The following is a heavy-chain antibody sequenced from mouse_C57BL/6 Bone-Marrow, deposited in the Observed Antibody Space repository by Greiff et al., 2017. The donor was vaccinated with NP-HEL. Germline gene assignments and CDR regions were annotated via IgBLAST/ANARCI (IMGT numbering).Heavy chain of an antibody. J-gene: IGHJ2*01. Sequence: EVQRVESGAELVKPGASVKLSCTASGFNIKDYYMHWVKQRTEQGLEWIGRIDPEDGATKYAPKFQGKATITADTSSNTAYLQLSSLTSEDTAVYYCARRRDYDGYFDYGGQGTTLTVSS. D-gene: IGHD2-4*01. CDR3: ARRRDYDGYFDY. V-gene: IGHV14-2*01. CDR1: GFNIKDYY. CDR2: IDPEDGAT.